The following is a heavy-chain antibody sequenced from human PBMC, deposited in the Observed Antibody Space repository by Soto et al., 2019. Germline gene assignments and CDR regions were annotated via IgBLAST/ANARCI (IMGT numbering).Heavy chain of an antibody. D-gene: IGHD3-10*01. CDR3: ARDLVRGVIKLYYYGMDV. J-gene: IGHJ6*02. V-gene: IGHV6-1*01. CDR1: GDSVSSNSAA. CDR2: TYYRSKWYN. Sequence: SQTLSLTCAISGDSVSSNSAALNLITQSPSRGLEWLGRTYYRSKWYNDYAVSVKSRITINPDTSKNQFSLQLNSVTPEDTAVYYCARDLVRGVIKLYYYGMDVWGQGTTVTVSS.